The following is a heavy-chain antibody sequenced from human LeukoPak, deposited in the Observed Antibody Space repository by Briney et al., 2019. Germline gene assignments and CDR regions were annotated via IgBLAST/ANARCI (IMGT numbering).Heavy chain of an antibody. CDR2: IYYSGST. CDR3: ARERDGSGTLRGLDY. Sequence: SETLSLTCTVSGGSISSYWSWLRQPPGKGLEWIGYIYYSGSTNYNPSLKSRVTISVDTSKNQLSLKLSSVTAADTAVYYCARERDGSGTLRGLDYWGQGTLVTVSS. D-gene: IGHD3-10*01. V-gene: IGHV4-59*12. CDR1: GGSISSY. J-gene: IGHJ4*02.